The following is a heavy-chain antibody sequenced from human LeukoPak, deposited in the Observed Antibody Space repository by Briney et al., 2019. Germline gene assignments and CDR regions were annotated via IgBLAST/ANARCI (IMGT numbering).Heavy chain of an antibody. D-gene: IGHD1-26*01. CDR3: AKARYSGSPALDF. CDR2: TRYDESKT. Sequence: GGSLRLSCAASGFTFSNNGMHWVRQTPDKGLEWVAFTRYDESKTFYGDSVRGRCTISRDNSKNTLYLQMNSLTTDDSAVYYCAKARYSGSPALDFWGQGTLVTVSS. CDR1: GFTFSNNG. V-gene: IGHV3-30*02. J-gene: IGHJ4*02.